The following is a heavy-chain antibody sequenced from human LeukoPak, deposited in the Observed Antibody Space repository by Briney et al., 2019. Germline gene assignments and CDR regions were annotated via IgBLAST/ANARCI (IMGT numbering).Heavy chain of an antibody. CDR2: ISSSSSSI. V-gene: IGHV3-48*01. Sequence: PGGSLRLSCAASGFTFSSYEMNWVRQAPGKGLEWVSYISSSSSSIYYADSVKGRFTISRDNAKNSLYLQMNSLRAEDTAVYYCARDRRYCSGGSCYGYWGQGTLVTVSS. J-gene: IGHJ4*02. CDR3: ARDRRYCSGGSCYGY. D-gene: IGHD2-15*01. CDR1: GFTFSSYE.